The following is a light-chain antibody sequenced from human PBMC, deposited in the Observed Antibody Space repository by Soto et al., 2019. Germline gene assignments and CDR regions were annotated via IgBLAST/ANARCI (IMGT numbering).Light chain of an antibody. CDR2: DVS. Sequence: QSALTQPASVSGSPGQSITISCTGTSSDVGGYNYVSWYQHHPGKAPKLIIYDVSNRPSGVSIRFSGSKSDNTASLTISGLQSEYEADYHCSSYTTSNTRQIVFGTGTKVTVL. V-gene: IGLV2-14*03. CDR3: SSYTTSNTRQIV. CDR1: SSDVGGYNY. J-gene: IGLJ1*01.